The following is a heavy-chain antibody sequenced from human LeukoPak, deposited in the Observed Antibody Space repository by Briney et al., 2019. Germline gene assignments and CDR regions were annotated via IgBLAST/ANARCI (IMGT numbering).Heavy chain of an antibody. CDR1: GGSISSYY. D-gene: IGHD2-15*01. J-gene: IGHJ4*02. CDR2: IYYSGST. CDR3: ARGGDCSGGSCPFDY. V-gene: IGHV4-59*08. Sequence: SETLPLTCTVSGGSISSYYWSWIRPPPGKGLEWIGYIYYSGSTNYNPSLKSRVTLSVDTSKNQFSLKLSSVTAADTAVYYCARGGDCSGGSCPFDYWGQGTLVTISS.